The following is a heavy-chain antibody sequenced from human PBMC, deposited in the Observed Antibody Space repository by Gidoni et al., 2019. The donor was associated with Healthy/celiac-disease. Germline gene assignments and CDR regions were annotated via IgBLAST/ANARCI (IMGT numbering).Heavy chain of an antibody. D-gene: IGHD2-15*01. J-gene: IGHJ4*02. Sequence: EVQLLESGGGLVQPGGSLRLSCAASGFPFSSYAMSWVRQAPGKVLEWVSAISGSGGSTYYADSVKGRFTSSRDNSKNTLYLQMNSLRAEDTAVYYCARSAGGPDDYWGQGTLVTVSS. CDR2: ISGSGGST. CDR3: ARSAGGPDDY. CDR1: GFPFSSYA. V-gene: IGHV3-23*01.